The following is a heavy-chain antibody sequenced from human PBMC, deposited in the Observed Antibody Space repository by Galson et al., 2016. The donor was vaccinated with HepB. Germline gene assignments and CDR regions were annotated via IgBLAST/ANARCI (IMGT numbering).Heavy chain of an antibody. CDR3: VAGYSSSWAGVDY. D-gene: IGHD6-13*01. CDR2: IYYRGST. Sequence: LSLTCSVSGASITNTNYYWGWIRQPPGKGLEWIGSIYYRGSTYYTPSLKSRVTKSVDTSKNQFSLKLSSVTAADTAVYYCVAGYSSSWAGVDYWGQGTLVTVSS. CDR1: GASITNTNYY. V-gene: IGHV4-39*01. J-gene: IGHJ4*02.